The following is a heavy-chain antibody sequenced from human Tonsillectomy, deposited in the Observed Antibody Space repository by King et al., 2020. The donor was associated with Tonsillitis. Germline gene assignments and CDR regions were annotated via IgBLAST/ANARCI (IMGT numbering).Heavy chain of an antibody. Sequence: VQLVESGGDLVQPGGSLRLSCAASGFTLSDYYMDLVRQAPGKGLEWVGRRENKAHRFTTAYAAPVTGRFSISRDDSKNLMYLQMSSLKTDDTALYYCVRGYHGMDVWGQGTTVTVSS. J-gene: IGHJ6*02. CDR1: GFTLSDYY. CDR2: RENKAHRFTT. CDR3: VRGYHGMDV. V-gene: IGHV3-72*01.